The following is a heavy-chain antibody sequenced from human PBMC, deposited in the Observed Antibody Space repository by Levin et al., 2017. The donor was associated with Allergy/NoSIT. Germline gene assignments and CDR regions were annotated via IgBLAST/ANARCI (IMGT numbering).Heavy chain of an antibody. V-gene: IGHV1-18*01. CDR3: ARDHPVAAAGPFDY. CDR2: ISTYNENT. CDR1: GYTFNNYG. Sequence: ASVKVSCKASGYTFNNYGISWVRQAPGQGLEWMGWISTYNENTNTKYAQKAQGRVSMTTDTSTSTAYLEVWSLRSDDTAVYYCARDHPVAAAGPFDYWGQGTLVTVSS. D-gene: IGHD6-13*01. J-gene: IGHJ4*02.